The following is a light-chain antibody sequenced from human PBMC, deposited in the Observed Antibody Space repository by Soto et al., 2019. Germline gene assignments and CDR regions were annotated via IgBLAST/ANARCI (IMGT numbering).Light chain of an antibody. J-gene: IGLJ1*01. CDR3: SSYTPSSTYV. Sequence: QSALTQPASVSGSPGQSITISCTGSTSDIGGYDYVSWYQQFPVTAPKLIIFAVHSRSSGVAHRFSGSKSGNTASLTISGLHDEDDADYHCSSYTPSSTYVFGTGTKLTVL. V-gene: IGLV2-14*03. CDR1: TSDIGGYDY. CDR2: AVH.